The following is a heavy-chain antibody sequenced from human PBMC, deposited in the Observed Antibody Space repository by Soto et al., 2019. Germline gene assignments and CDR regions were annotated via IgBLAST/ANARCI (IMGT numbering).Heavy chain of an antibody. D-gene: IGHD2-15*01. J-gene: IGHJ5*02. CDR3: ARVALGYCSGGSCYWFDP. V-gene: IGHV1-18*01. CDR2: IRAYNGNT. Sequence: QVQLVQSGAEVKKPGASVKVSCKASGYTFTSYGISWVRQDPGQGLEWMGWIRAYNGNTNYAQKLQGRVTMTTDTPTSTAYMELRSLRSDDTAVYYCARVALGYCSGGSCYWFDPWGQGTLVTVSS. CDR1: GYTFTSYG.